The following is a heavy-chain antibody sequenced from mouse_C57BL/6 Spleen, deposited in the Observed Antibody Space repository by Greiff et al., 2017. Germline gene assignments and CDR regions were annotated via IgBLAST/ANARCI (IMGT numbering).Heavy chain of an antibody. CDR3: TRTIYGSPYYFDY. D-gene: IGHD1-1*01. CDR2: IYPGNSDT. Sequence: EVQLQQSGTVLARPGASVKMSCKTSGYTFTSYWMHWVKQRPGQGLEWIGAIYPGNSDTSYNQKFKGKAKLTAVTSASTAYMELSSLTNEDSSVYYCTRTIYGSPYYFDYWGQGTTLTVSS. V-gene: IGHV1-5*01. CDR1: GYTFTSYW. J-gene: IGHJ2*01.